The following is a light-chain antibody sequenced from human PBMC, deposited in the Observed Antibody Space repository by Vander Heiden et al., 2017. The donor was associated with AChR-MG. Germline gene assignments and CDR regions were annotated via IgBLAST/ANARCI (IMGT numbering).Light chain of an antibody. V-gene: IGKV3-15*01. J-gene: IGKJ2*01. CDR2: GAS. CDR1: QSVSSY. Sequence: EIVMTQSRATLSVSPGERATLSCRASQSVSSYLAWYQQKPGQAPRLLIYGASTRATGIPARFSDSGSGTEFTLTISSLQSEDSAVYYCQHYNNWPMYTFGQGTKLEIK. CDR3: QHYNNWPMYT.